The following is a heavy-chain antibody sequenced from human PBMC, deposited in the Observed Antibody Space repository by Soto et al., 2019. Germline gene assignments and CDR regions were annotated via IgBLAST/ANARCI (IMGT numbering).Heavy chain of an antibody. CDR1: GGSISSYY. J-gene: IGHJ6*02. Sequence: QVQLQESGPGLVKPSETLSLTCTVSGGSISSYYWSWIRQPPGKGLEWIGYIYYSGSTNYNPSLKSRGTISVDTSKNQFSLKLSSVTAADTAVYYCARDGYCSGGSCSESGMDVWGQGTTVTVSS. CDR2: IYYSGST. V-gene: IGHV4-59*01. CDR3: ARDGYCSGGSCSESGMDV. D-gene: IGHD2-15*01.